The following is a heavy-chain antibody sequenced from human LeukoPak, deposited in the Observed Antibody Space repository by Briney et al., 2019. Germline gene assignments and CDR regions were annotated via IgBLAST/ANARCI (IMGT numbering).Heavy chain of an antibody. CDR3: ARWGSGLYYYYGMDV. J-gene: IGHJ6*02. V-gene: IGHV4-34*01. Sequence: SETLSLTCAVYGGSFSGCYWSWIRQPPGKGLEWIGEINHSGSTNYNPSLKSRVTISVDTSKNQFSLKLSSVTAADTAVYYCARWGSGLYYYYGMDVWGQGTTVTVSS. CDR1: GGSFSGCY. D-gene: IGHD6-25*01. CDR2: INHSGST.